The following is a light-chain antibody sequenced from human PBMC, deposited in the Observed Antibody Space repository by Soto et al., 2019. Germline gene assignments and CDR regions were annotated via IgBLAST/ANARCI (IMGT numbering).Light chain of an antibody. J-gene: IGLJ1*01. CDR2: EVN. CDR3: SSYAGINNLGV. V-gene: IGLV2-8*01. Sequence: QSALTQPPSASGSPGQSVTISCTGTSSDVGGYKYVSWYQQHPGKAPKLMIFEVNKRPSGVPERFSGAKSGNTASLTVSGLQAEDEADYYCSSYAGINNLGVFGTGTKLTVL. CDR1: SSDVGGYKY.